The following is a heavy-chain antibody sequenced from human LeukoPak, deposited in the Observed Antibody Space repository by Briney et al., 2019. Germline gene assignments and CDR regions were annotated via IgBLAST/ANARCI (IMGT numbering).Heavy chain of an antibody. D-gene: IGHD3-10*01. V-gene: IGHV4-59*02. CDR1: GASVTTSY. J-gene: IGHJ5*02. CDR2: IYYSGSP. CDR3: AREGYGSRGRDNWLDP. Sequence: PSETLSLTCIVSGASVTTSYWSWLRQPPGQSPEWIGYIYYSGSPIYSPSLNSRVTISLDTSKNRFSLKLTSVTAADTAVYYCAREGYGSRGRDNWLDPWGQGTLVTVSS.